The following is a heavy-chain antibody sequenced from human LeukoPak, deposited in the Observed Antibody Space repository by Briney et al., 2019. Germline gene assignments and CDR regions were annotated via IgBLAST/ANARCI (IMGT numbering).Heavy chain of an antibody. CDR2: ISAYNANT. D-gene: IGHD2-2*01. J-gene: IGHJ5*02. Sequence: ASVKVSCKASGYTFTSYGISWVRQAPGQGLEWMGWISAYNANTNYAQKLQGRVTLTTDTSTSTAYMELRSLRSDDTAVYYCARAQVVPAPGDPWGQGTLVTVSS. V-gene: IGHV1-18*01. CDR1: GYTFTSYG. CDR3: ARAQVVPAPGDP.